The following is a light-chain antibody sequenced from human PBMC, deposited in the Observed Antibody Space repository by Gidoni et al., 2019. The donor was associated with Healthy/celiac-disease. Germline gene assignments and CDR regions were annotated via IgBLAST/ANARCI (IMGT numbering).Light chain of an antibody. CDR1: SSNIGSNT. Sequence: QSVLTQPPSASGTPGQRVTISCSGRSSNIGSNTVNWYQQLPGTAPTLLIYSNNQRPSGVPDRCSGSKSGTSASLAISGLQSEDEADYYCAAWDDSLNGPWVFGGGTKLTVL. V-gene: IGLV1-44*01. J-gene: IGLJ3*02. CDR2: SNN. CDR3: AAWDDSLNGPWV.